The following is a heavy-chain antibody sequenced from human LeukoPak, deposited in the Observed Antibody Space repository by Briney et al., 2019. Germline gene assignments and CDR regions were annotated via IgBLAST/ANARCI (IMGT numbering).Heavy chain of an antibody. D-gene: IGHD5-24*01. Sequence: GGSLRLSCTASGFTFGDYAMSWVRQAPGKGLEWVGFIRSKAYGGTTEYAASVKGRFTISRDDFKSIAYLQMNSLKTEDTAVYDCTRGSRDGYNCDYWGQGTLVTVSS. CDR3: TRGSRDGYNCDY. J-gene: IGHJ4*02. V-gene: IGHV3-49*04. CDR1: GFTFGDYA. CDR2: IRSKAYGGTT.